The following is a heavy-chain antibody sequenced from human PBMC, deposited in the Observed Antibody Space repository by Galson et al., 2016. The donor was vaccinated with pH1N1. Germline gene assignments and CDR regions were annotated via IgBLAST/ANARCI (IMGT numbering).Heavy chain of an antibody. CDR2: ISGTGISR. Sequence: SLRLSCAASGFTFTNYAMGWVRQAPGKGLEWVSPISGTGISRYYADSVKGRFTISSDSSRNMLYLQMNSLRAEDTALYFCAKFAMLGKIAIHFDYWGQGTLLTVSS. V-gene: IGHV3-23*01. CDR1: GFTFTNYA. CDR3: AKFAMLGKIAIHFDY. J-gene: IGHJ4*02. D-gene: IGHD2-2*02.